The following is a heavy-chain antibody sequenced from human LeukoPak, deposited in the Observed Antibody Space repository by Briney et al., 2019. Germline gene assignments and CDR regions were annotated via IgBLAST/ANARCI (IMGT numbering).Heavy chain of an antibody. CDR3: ARAAAAGALPQFDP. Sequence: GASVKVSCKASGYTFTSYGISWVRQAPGQGLEWMGWISAYNGNTNYAQKLQGRVTMTTDTSTSTAYMELRSLRSDDTAAYYCARAAAAGALPQFDPWGQGTLVTVSS. D-gene: IGHD6-13*01. J-gene: IGHJ5*02. CDR1: GYTFTSYG. V-gene: IGHV1-18*01. CDR2: ISAYNGNT.